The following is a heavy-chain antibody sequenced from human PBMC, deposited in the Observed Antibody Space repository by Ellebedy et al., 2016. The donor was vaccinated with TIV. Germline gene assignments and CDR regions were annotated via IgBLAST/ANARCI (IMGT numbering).Heavy chain of an antibody. D-gene: IGHD5-18*01. CDR2: IVGSGA. CDR1: GFTFSRFA. CDR3: AKDRTAGDGYWVFDS. J-gene: IGHJ4*02. Sequence: GESLKISCAASGFTFSRFAITWVRQAPGKGLEWVSGIVGSGAQKYADSVKGRFTISRDNSKSTVDLQMNSLRVEDTAVYFCAKDRTAGDGYWVFDSWGQGTLVTVSS. V-gene: IGHV3-23*01.